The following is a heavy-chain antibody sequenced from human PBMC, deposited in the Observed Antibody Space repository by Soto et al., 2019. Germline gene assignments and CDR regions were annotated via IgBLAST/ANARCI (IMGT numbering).Heavy chain of an antibody. CDR1: GGSISSYY. CDR3: AREGDSGWDFDAFDI. D-gene: IGHD6-19*01. CDR2: IYTSGST. V-gene: IGHV4-4*07. J-gene: IGHJ3*02. Sequence: SETLSLTCTVSGGSISSYYWSWIRQPAGKGLEWIGRIYTSGSTNYNPSLKSRVTMSVDTSKNQFSLKLSSVTAADTAVYYCAREGDSGWDFDAFDIWGQGTMVTVSS.